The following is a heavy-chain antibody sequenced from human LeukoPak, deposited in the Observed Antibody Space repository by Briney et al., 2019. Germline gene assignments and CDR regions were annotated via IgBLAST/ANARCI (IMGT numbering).Heavy chain of an antibody. Sequence: ASVKVSCKASGYTFTSYAMHWVRQAPGQRLEWMGWINAGNGNTKYSQKVQGRVTMTTDTSTSTTYMELRSLSSDDTAVYYCARDVAYSSSSLGTPLDYWGQGTLVTVSS. CDR1: GYTFTSYA. CDR3: ARDVAYSSSSLGTPLDY. J-gene: IGHJ4*02. V-gene: IGHV1-3*01. CDR2: INAGNGNT. D-gene: IGHD6-6*01.